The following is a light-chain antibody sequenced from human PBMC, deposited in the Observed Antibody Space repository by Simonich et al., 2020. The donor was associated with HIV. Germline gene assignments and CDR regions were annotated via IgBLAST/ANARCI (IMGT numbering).Light chain of an antibody. CDR2: GAS. V-gene: IGKV3-20*01. CDR3: QQYNNWPRT. CDR1: QGVSSSY. J-gene: IGKJ1*01. Sequence: EIVLTQSPGTLSLSPGERATLSCRASQGVSSSYLAWYQQKPGQAPRLLVSGASSRATGIPDRFSGSGSWTEFTLTINRMQSEDFAVYYCQQYNNWPRTFGLGTKVEMK.